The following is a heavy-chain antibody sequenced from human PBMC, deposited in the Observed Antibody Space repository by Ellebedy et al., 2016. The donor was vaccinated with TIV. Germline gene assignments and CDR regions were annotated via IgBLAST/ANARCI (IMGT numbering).Heavy chain of an antibody. CDR3: ARDSVNWNYYAFDI. Sequence: GESLKISCAASGFTFSSYSMNWVRQAPGKGLEWVLYISSSSSTIYYADSVKGRFTISRDNAKNSLYLQMNSLRAEDTAVYYCARDSVNWNYYAFDIWGQGTMVTVSS. V-gene: IGHV3-48*01. CDR2: ISSSSSTI. D-gene: IGHD1-7*01. J-gene: IGHJ3*02. CDR1: GFTFSSYS.